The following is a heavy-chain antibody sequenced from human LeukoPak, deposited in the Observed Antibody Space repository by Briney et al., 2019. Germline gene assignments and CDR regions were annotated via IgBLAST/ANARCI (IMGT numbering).Heavy chain of an antibody. CDR2: INHSGST. CDR1: GGSFSGYY. Sequence: SETLSLTCAVYGGSFSGYYWSWIRQPPGKGLEWIGEINHSGSTNYNPSLKSRVTISVDTSKNQFSLKLSSVTAADTAVYYCARVKYDYVWGSYRYTGGLQHSFDYWGQGTLVTVSS. CDR3: ARVKYDYVWGSYRYTGGLQHSFDY. D-gene: IGHD3-16*02. J-gene: IGHJ4*02. V-gene: IGHV4-34*01.